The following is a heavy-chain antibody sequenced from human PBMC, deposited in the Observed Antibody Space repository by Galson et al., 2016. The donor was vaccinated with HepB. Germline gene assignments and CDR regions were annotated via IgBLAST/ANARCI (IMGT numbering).Heavy chain of an antibody. CDR1: GDTFRSYA. D-gene: IGHD3-16*01. CDR2: VIPMLKIT. V-gene: IGHV1-69*13. CDR3: ARQGYSYEDDGQYYHCVLDV. J-gene: IGHJ6*02. Sequence: SVKVSCKASGDTFRSYALTWVRQAPGQGLDWLGAVIPMLKITNYAQKFQDRVTITADEATNTAHMELSALTSGDTAVYYCARQGYSYEDDGQYYHCVLDVWGQGTPVVVSS.